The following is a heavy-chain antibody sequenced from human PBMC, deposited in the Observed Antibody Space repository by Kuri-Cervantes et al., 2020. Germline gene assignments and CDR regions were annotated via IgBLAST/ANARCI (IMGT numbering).Heavy chain of an antibody. CDR2: INHSGST. J-gene: IGHJ5*02. D-gene: IGHD6-13*01. CDR1: GGSFSGYY. V-gene: IGHV4-34*01. CDR3: ARDPPDSISGPGWFDP. Sequence: GSLRLSCAVYGGSFSGYYWSWIRQPPGKGLEWIGEINHSGSTNQNPSLKSRVTISVDTSKNQFSLKLSSVTAADTAVYYCARDPPDSISGPGWFDPWGQGTLVTVSS.